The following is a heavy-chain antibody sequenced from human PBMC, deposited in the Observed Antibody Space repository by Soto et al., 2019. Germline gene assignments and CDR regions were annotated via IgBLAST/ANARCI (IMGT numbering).Heavy chain of an antibody. J-gene: IGHJ5*02. CDR2: IYYSGST. D-gene: IGHD2-8*02. Sequence: ASETLSLTCTVSGGSISSSSYYWGWIRQPPGKGLEWIGSIYYSGSTYYNPSLKSRVTISVDTSKNQFSLKLSSVTAADTAVYYCARLLSSLGLVLAESNWFDPWGQGTLVTVSS. CDR3: ARLLSSLGLVLAESNWFDP. CDR1: GGSISSSSYY. V-gene: IGHV4-39*01.